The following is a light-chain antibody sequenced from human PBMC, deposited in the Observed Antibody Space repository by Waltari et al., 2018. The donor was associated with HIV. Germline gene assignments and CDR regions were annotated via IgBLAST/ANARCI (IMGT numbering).Light chain of an antibody. J-gene: IGKJ5*01. Sequence: IHMTQSPSTLSAFIGDRVTITCRASQDVSNWLAWYQQEPGKAPKLLIHKASVLENGVSLRFSGSGFGTEFTLIIDSLEPDDFATYYCQQYNSDPSFGQGTRLEMK. CDR2: KAS. CDR1: QDVSNW. V-gene: IGKV1-5*03. CDR3: QQYNSDPS.